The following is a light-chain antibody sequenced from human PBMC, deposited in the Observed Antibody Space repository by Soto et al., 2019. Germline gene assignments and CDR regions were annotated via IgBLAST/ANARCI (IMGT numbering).Light chain of an antibody. CDR3: STYTSSFYV. CDR1: SSDVGGYNY. CDR2: DVS. V-gene: IGLV2-14*01. Sequence: QSVLTQPASVSGSPGQSITISCTGTSSDVGGYNYVSWYQQHPGKGPKLMIYDVSNRPSGVSNRFSGSKSGNTASLTISGLQAEDEADYYCSTYTSSFYVFRTGTKVTVL. J-gene: IGLJ1*01.